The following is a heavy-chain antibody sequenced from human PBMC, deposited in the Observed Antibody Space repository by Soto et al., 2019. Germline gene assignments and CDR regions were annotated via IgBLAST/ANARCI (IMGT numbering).Heavy chain of an antibody. D-gene: IGHD3-22*01. CDR3: VAYYDSSGYYYDDAFDI. CDR2: IYYSGST. J-gene: IGHJ3*02. Sequence: QVQLQESGPGLVKPSQTLSLTCTVSGGSISSGDYYWSWIRQPQGKGLAWIGYIYYSGSTYYNPSLKSRVTISVDTSKNQFSLKLSAVTAADTAVYYCVAYYDSSGYYYDDAFDIWGQGTMVTVSS. V-gene: IGHV4-30-4*01. CDR1: GGSISSGDYY.